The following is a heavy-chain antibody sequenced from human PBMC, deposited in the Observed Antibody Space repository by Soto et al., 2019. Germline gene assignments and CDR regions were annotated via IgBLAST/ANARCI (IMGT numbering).Heavy chain of an antibody. J-gene: IGHJ4*02. Sequence: EVHLVQSGGGLVQPGGSLKLSCAASGFIFSGSAMHWVRQAAGKGLEWVGRIGRKANNYATEYAASVEGRFTISRDESKTTTFLLMNSLKSEDTAVYCCVRQWLVVSPLDHWGQGTRVTVSS. CDR2: IGRKANNYAT. V-gene: IGHV3-73*02. D-gene: IGHD6-19*01. CDR1: GFIFSGSA. CDR3: VRQWLVVSPLDH.